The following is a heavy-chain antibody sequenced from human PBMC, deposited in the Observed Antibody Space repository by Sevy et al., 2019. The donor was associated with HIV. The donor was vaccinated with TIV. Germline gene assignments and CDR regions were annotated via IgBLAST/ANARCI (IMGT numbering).Heavy chain of an antibody. J-gene: IGHJ1*01. CDR1: GLILRDRA. V-gene: IGHV3-9*01. CDR3: VIEIESGGANF. Sequence: GGSLRLSCTASGLILRDRAMHWVRQTPGKGLESVSGMTMYSGSEDYADFVKGRFTISRDNAKNSLNLQMDSLTLEDTALYYCVIEIESGGANFWGQGTLVTVSS. CDR2: MTMYSGSE. D-gene: IGHD2-21*01.